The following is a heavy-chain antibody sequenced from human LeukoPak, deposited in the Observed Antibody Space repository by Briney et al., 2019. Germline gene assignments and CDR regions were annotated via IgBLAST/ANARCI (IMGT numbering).Heavy chain of an antibody. V-gene: IGHV3-11*01. J-gene: IGHJ6*02. CDR2: ISSSGSTI. CDR1: GFTFSDYY. Sequence: PGGSLRLSCAASGFTFSDYYMSWIRQAPGKGLEWVSYISSSGSTIYYADSVKGRFTISRDNAKNSLYLQMNSLRAEDTAVYYCARDKSIVGSKRASMVNYYYYYGMDVWGQGTTVTVSS. D-gene: IGHD1-26*01. CDR3: ARDKSIVGSKRASMVNYYYYYGMDV.